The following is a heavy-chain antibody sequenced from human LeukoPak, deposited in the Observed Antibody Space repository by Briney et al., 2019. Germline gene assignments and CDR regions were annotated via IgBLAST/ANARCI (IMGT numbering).Heavy chain of an antibody. J-gene: IGHJ4*02. CDR3: ARTLHYYDSSGFAY. D-gene: IGHD3-22*01. Sequence: SVKVSCQASVGTFSSYAISWVRQAPRQGLEWMGRIIPIFGIANYAQKFQARVTITADKSTSTAYMELSSLRSEDTAVYYCARTLHYYDSSGFAYWGQGTLVTVSS. CDR2: IIPIFGIA. CDR1: VGTFSSYA. V-gene: IGHV1-69*04.